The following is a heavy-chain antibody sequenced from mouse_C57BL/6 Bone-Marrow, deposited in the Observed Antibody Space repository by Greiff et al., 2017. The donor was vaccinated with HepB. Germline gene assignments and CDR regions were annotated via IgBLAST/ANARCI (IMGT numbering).Heavy chain of an antibody. D-gene: IGHD1-1*01. CDR2: INPNYGTT. Sequence: EVQLQQSGPELVKPGASVKISCKASGYSFTDYNMNWVKQSNGKSLEWIGVINPNYGTTSYNQKFKGKATVTVDQSSSTAYMQLNSLTSEDSAVYYCARSFYYGSFYAMDYWGQGTSVTVSS. V-gene: IGHV1-39*01. J-gene: IGHJ4*01. CDR3: ARSFYYGSFYAMDY. CDR1: GYSFTDYN.